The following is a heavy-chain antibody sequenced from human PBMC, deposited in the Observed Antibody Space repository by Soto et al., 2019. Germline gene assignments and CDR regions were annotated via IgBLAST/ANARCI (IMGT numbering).Heavy chain of an antibody. CDR1: GVSISATSYY. V-gene: IGHV4-39*01. CDR3: ARQGSY. CDR2: IYFNGNT. J-gene: IGHJ4*02. Sequence: QLQLQESGPGLVKPSETLSLTCNVSGVSISATSYYWGWIRQPPGKGLEWIGTIYFNGNTFYNPSLKSRLTISVDTSKNQFSLRLTSVTAADTAVYYCARQGSYWGQGTLVAVSS.